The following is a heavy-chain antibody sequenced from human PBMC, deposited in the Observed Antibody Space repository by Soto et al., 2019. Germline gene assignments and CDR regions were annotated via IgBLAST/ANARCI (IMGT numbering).Heavy chain of an antibody. Sequence: PGGSLRLSCAASGFTFSNAWMNWVRQAPGKGLEWVGRIKSKTDGGTTDYAAPVKGRFTISRDDSKNTLYLQMNSLKTEDTAVYYCTTSLCSSTSCALDYWGQGTLVTVSS. D-gene: IGHD2-2*01. CDR1: GFTFSNAW. J-gene: IGHJ4*02. CDR3: TTSLCSSTSCALDY. V-gene: IGHV3-15*07. CDR2: IKSKTDGGTT.